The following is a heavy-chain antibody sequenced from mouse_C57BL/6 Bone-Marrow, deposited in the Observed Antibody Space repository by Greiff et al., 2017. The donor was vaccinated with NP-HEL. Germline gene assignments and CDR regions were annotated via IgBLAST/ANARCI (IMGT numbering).Heavy chain of an antibody. V-gene: IGHV1-81*01. Sequence: VKLQESGAELARPGASVKLSCKASGYTFTSYGISWVKQRTGQGLEWIGEIYPRSGNTYYNEKFKGKATLTADKSSSTAYMELRSLTSEDSAVYFCARSDFLYSPLFDYWGQGTTLTVSS. J-gene: IGHJ2*01. CDR2: IYPRSGNT. D-gene: IGHD1-1*01. CDR3: ARSDFLYSPLFDY. CDR1: GYTFTSYG.